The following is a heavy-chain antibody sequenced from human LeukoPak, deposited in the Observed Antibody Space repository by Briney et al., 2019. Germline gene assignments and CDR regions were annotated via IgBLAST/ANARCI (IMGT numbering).Heavy chain of an antibody. CDR1: GYTLTELS. CDR2: FDPEDGET. J-gene: IGHJ4*02. Sequence: ASVKVSCKVSGYTLTELSMHWVRQAPGKGLEWMGGFDPEDGETIYAQKFQGRVTMTEDTSTDTAYMELSSLRSEDTAVYYCATDFVVPAARDYWGQGTLVTVSS. V-gene: IGHV1-24*01. CDR3: ATDFVVPAARDY. D-gene: IGHD2-2*01.